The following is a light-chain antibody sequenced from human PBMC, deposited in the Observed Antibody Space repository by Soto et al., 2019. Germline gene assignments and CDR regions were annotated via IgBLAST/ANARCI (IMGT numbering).Light chain of an antibody. J-gene: IGKJ3*01. Sequence: EIVLTQSPGTLSLSPGERATLSCRASQSVSSSYLAWYQQKPGQAPRLLIYCASSRATGIPDRFSGGGSGTDFTLTISRLEPEDFAVYYCQQYGTSPFTFGPGTKVDIK. CDR1: QSVSSSY. V-gene: IGKV3-20*01. CDR2: CAS. CDR3: QQYGTSPFT.